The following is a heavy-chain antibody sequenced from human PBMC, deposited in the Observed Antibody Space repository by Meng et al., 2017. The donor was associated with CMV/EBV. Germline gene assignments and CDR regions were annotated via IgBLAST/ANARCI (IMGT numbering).Heavy chain of an antibody. D-gene: IGHD2-2*01. CDR2: IRSKANSYAT. CDR3: TRAFFSRYCSSTSCYYGMDV. Sequence: GESLKISCAASGFTFSGSAMHWVRQASGKGLEWVGRIRSKANSYATAYAASVKGRFTISRDDSKNTAYLQMNSLKTEDTAVYYCTRAFFSRYCSSTSCYYGMDVWGQGTTVTVSS. CDR1: GFTFSGSA. V-gene: IGHV3-73*01. J-gene: IGHJ6*02.